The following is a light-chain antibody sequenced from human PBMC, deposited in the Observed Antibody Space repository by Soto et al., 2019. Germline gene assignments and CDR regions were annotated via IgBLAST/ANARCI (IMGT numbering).Light chain of an antibody. V-gene: IGLV2-8*01. CDR1: SSDVGGYNY. Sequence: QSALTQPPSASGSPGQSVTISCTGTSSDVGGYNYVSWYQQHPGKAPKLMIYEVSKRPSGVPDRFSGSKSGNTASLTVSGLQDEDEADYYCSSYAGNNKGVFGTGTKVTVL. CDR2: EVS. J-gene: IGLJ1*01. CDR3: SSYAGNNKGV.